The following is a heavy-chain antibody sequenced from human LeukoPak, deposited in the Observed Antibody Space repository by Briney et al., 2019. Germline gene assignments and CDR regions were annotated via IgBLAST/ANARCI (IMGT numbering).Heavy chain of an antibody. CDR3: AKPTPLDYFGSGTRSFDY. CDR1: GFTFSSYG. J-gene: IGHJ4*02. V-gene: IGHV3-23*01. CDR2: ISGSGGST. D-gene: IGHD3-10*01. Sequence: HPGGSLRLSCAASGFTFSSYGMSWVRQAPGKGLEWVSAISGSGGSTYYADSVKGRFTISRDNSKNTLYLQMNGLRAEDTAVYYCAKPTPLDYFGSGTRSFDYWGQGTLVTVSS.